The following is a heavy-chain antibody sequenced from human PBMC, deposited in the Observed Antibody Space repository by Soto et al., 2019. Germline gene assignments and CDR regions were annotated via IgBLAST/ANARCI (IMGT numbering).Heavy chain of an antibody. CDR3: ARDRDYYDSSGYCDY. CDR1: GFTFSSYS. CDR2: ISSSGSTI. D-gene: IGHD3-22*01. V-gene: IGHV3-48*04. Sequence: GGSLRLSCAASGFTFSSYSMNWVRQAPEKGLEWVSYISSSGSTIYYADSVKGRFTISRDNAKNSLYLQMNSLRAEDTAVYYCARDRDYYDSSGYCDYWGQGTLVTVSS. J-gene: IGHJ4*02.